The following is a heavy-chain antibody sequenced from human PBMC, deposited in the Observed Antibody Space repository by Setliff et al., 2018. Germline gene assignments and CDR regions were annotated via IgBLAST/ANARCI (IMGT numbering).Heavy chain of an antibody. CDR1: GGSISSGDYY. V-gene: IGHV4-30-4*08. D-gene: IGHD5-12*01. J-gene: IGHJ4*02. CDR2: IYYSRST. CDR3: ARAGRDGYNFPYYFDY. Sequence: PSETLSLTCTVSGGSISSGDYYWSWIRQPPGKGLEWIGYIYYSRSTYYNPPLKSRVTISVDTSKNQFSLKLSSVTAADTAVYYCARAGRDGYNFPYYFDYWGQGTLVTVSS.